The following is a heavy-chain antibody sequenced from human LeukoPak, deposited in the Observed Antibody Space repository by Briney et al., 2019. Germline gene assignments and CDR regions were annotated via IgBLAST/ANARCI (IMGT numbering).Heavy chain of an antibody. CDR3: ARDDLYYGSGCYYKMGFDY. V-gene: IGHV3-30-3*01. D-gene: IGHD3-10*01. J-gene: IGHJ4*02. CDR2: ISYDGSNK. Sequence: PRGCLRLSCAVSGFAFSRYAIHCGRGAPRRGLGWGAVISYDGSNKYYADSVKGRFTISRDNSKHTLYLQMTSLRAEDTPVYYCARDDLYYGSGCYYKMGFDYWGQGTLVTVSS. CDR1: GFAFSRYA.